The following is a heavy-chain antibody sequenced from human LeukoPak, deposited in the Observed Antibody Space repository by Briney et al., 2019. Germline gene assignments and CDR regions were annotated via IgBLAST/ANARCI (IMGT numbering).Heavy chain of an antibody. V-gene: IGHV4-59*01. CDR1: GGSISSYY. Sequence: SETLSLTCTVSGGSISSYYWSWIRQPPGKGLEWIGYIYYSGSTNYNPSLKSRVTISVDTSKNQFSLKLSSVTAADTAVYYCARQGYSSIRGYYYYYMDVWGKGTTVTVSS. CDR2: IYYSGST. J-gene: IGHJ6*03. CDR3: ARQGYSSIRGYYYYYMDV. D-gene: IGHD6-13*01.